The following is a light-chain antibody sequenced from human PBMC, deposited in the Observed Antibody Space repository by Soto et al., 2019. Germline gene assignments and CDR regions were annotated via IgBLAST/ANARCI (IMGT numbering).Light chain of an antibody. V-gene: IGKV3-20*01. CDR2: GAS. CDR1: QSVSSSY. J-gene: IGKJ1*01. CDR3: QQYGSSPPWT. Sequence: EIVLTQSPVTLSLSLVERATLSFMASQSVSSSYLAWYQQKPGQAPRLLIYGASSRATGIPDRFSGSGSGTDFTLTISRLEPEDFAVYYCQQYGSSPPWTFGQGTKVDIK.